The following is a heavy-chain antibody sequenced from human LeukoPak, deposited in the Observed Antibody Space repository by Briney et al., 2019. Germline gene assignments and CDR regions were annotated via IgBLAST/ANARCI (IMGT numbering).Heavy chain of an antibody. Sequence: GGSLRLSCAASGFTFSSYAMSWVRQAPGEGREWVSAISGRGGSTYYAASVKGRLTISRDNSKNTLYLQMNSLRAEDTAVYYCAKDQGDVVLLWFGESPGAFDIWGQGTMVTVSS. CDR2: ISGRGGST. J-gene: IGHJ3*02. D-gene: IGHD3-10*01. V-gene: IGHV3-23*01. CDR1: GFTFSSYA. CDR3: AKDQGDVVLLWFGESPGAFDI.